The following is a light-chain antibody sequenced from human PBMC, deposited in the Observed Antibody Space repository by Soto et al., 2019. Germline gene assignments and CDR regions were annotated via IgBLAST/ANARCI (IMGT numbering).Light chain of an antibody. J-gene: IGKJ5*01. V-gene: IGKV1-9*01. CDR1: QGITNY. CDR2: TAS. CDR3: QQYESLPLT. Sequence: QLTQSPAFLSASVGDRVTITCRASQGITNYLAWYQQKPGKAPKPLIYTASTLQSGVPSRFSGSGAGAEFTLTISSLQPEDFATYYCQQYESLPLTFGQGTRLEIK.